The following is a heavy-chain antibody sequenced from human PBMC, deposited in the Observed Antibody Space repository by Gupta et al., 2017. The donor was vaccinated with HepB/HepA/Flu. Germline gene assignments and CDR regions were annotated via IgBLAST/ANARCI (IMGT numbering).Heavy chain of an antibody. Sequence: QVQLVQSGAEVKKPGASVKVSCKASGYTFTSYDINWVRRATGQGLEWMGWMNPNSGNTGYAQKFQGRVTITRNTSISTAYMELSSLRSEDTAVYYCAGGLGMVAEDAFDIWGQGTMVTVSS. CDR2: MNPNSGNT. CDR3: AGGLGMVAEDAFDI. J-gene: IGHJ3*02. D-gene: IGHD7-27*01. V-gene: IGHV1-8*03. CDR1: GYTFTSYD.